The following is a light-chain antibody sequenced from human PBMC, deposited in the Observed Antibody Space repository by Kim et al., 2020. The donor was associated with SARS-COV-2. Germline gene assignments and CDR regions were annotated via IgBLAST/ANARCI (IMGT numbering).Light chain of an antibody. CDR2: DVT. J-gene: IGLJ2*01. CDR1: NSDVGRYNY. Sequence: GQSVDISCTGTNSDVGRYNYVCWYQHHPGKAPKLIIYDVTKRPTGVPDRFSGSKSGNTASLTVSGLQAEDEADYYCTSYAGRNDLVFGGGTQLTVL. V-gene: IGLV2-8*01. CDR3: TSYAGRNDLV.